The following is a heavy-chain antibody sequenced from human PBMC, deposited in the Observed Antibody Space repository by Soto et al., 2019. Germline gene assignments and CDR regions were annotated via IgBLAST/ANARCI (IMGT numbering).Heavy chain of an antibody. D-gene: IGHD2-15*01. CDR3: AKAYCSLGSCYYFDY. V-gene: IGHV3-23*01. J-gene: IGHJ4*02. Sequence: EVHLLESGGGFVQPGGSLRLSCAASGFTFSSYAMNWVRQAPGKGLEWVSTISGSDGGTSYADSVKGRFTISRDNSKSTLFLQINSLRADDTAVYYCAKAYCSLGSCYYFDYWGQGTLVTVSS. CDR1: GFTFSSYA. CDR2: ISGSDGGT.